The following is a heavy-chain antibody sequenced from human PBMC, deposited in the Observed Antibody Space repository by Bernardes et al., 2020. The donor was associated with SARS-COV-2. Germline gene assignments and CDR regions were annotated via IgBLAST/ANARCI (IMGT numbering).Heavy chain of an antibody. V-gene: IGHV4-59*11. Sequence: LTHTCTLSGGTFSRHYWRWVRQPAGKGLEWIGYRYYSRTPNYHPSRKSRVTISVDTSKNPFSLKLGSVTAADTAVYYCARGVIGYSYGYDNWFDPWGQGTLVTVSS. CDR2: RYYSRTP. CDR1: GGTFSRHY. J-gene: IGHJ5*02. CDR3: ARGVIGYSYGYDNWFDP. D-gene: IGHD5-18*01.